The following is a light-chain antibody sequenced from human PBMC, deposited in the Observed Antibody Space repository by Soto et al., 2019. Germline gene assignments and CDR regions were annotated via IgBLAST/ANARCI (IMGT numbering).Light chain of an antibody. CDR3: YSYTTSSTYV. J-gene: IGLJ1*01. CDR1: SSDVGGYNY. CDR2: HVS. V-gene: IGLV2-14*01. Sequence: QSALTQPASVSGSPGQSITISCTGTSSDVGGYNYVSWYQQHPAKVPKLMIYHVSNRPSGVSDRFSGSKSGNTASLTISGLQAEDEADYYCYSYTTSSTYVFGTWTKVTV.